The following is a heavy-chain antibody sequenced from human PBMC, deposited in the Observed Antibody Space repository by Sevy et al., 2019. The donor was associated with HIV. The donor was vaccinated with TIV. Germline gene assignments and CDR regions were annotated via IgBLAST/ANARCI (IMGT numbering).Heavy chain of an antibody. CDR2: IKPDGSEK. Sequence: GGSLRLSCAASGFTFSDYWMSWVRQTPGKGLKWVANIKPDGSEKYYVDSVKGRFTISRDNTKNSLYLQMNSRRAEDTAVYYGARGEAARPYWGQGALVTVSS. V-gene: IGHV3-7*01. J-gene: IGHJ4*02. D-gene: IGHD6-6*01. CDR3: ARGEAARPY. CDR1: GFTFSDYW.